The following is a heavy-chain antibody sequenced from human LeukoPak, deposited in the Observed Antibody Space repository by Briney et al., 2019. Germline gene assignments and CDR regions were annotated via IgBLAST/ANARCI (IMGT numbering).Heavy chain of an antibody. CDR1: GGPISSYY. D-gene: IGHD3-10*01. V-gene: IGHV4-59*01. Sequence: SETLSLTCTVSGGPISSYYWSWIRQPPGKGLEWIGYIYYSGSTNYNPSLKSRVTISVDTSKNQFSLKLSSVTAADTAVYYCAATNMVRGDNGGLDYWGQGTLVTVSS. CDR3: AATNMVRGDNGGLDY. J-gene: IGHJ4*02. CDR2: IYYSGST.